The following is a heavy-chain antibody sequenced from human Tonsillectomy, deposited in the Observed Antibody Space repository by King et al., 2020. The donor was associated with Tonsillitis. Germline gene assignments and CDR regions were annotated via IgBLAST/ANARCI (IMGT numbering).Heavy chain of an antibody. J-gene: IGHJ4*02. Sequence: VQLVESAAEVKKPGASVKVSCKASGYTFTSYGISWVRQAPGQGLEWMGWISGYNGNTNYAQKFQGRVTMITDTSTSTAYMELRSLRSDDTAVYFCARELPLFFGPGDYWGQGTLVTVSS. CDR3: ARELPLFFGPGDY. V-gene: IGHV1-18*01. D-gene: IGHD3-10*01. CDR1: GYTFTSYG. CDR2: ISGYNGNT.